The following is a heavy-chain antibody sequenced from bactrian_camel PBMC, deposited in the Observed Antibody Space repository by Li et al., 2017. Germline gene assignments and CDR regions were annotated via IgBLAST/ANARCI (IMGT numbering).Heavy chain of an antibody. CDR2: INSDGDSP. V-gene: IGHV3S40*01. D-gene: IGHD6*01. CDR1: GFTFSSYG. Sequence: VQLVESGGGLVQPGGSLRVSCAVSGFTFSSYGMNWVRQAPGKGLEWVSGINSDGDSPYYQDSVRGRFTISRDNAKNTVYLKLNSLKTEDMAIFYCAREDGSCYPLYFGYWARGPRSPSP. J-gene: IGHJ6*01. CDR3: AREDGSCYPLYFGY.